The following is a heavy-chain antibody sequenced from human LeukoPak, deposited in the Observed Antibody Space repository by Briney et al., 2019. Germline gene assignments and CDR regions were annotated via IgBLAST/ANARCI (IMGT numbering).Heavy chain of an antibody. J-gene: IGHJ4*02. CDR3: VRGAAAGDY. D-gene: IGHD6-13*01. CDR2: ISYDGSNK. CDR1: AFTFSNYA. Sequence: PGGSLRLSCAASAFTFSNYAMHWVRQAPGKGLEWVAVISYDGSNKDYADSVKGRFTISRDNAKNTLYLQMNSLRAEDTAVYYCVRGAAAGDYWGQGTLVTVSS. V-gene: IGHV3-30*04.